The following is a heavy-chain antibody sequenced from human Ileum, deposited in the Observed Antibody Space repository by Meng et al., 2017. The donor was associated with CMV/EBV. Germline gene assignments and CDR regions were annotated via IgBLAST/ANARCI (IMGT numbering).Heavy chain of an antibody. CDR3: VREDILVFDY. J-gene: IGHJ4*02. CDR2: IKQDGSAT. Sequence: GESLKISCAVSGFTYSNFWMSWVRQSPGMGLEWVANIKQDGSATYYADSVKGRFTISRDNAKNSLYLKRDNLRADDTAVYYCVREDILVFDYWGQGTRVTVSS. CDR1: GFTYSNFW. V-gene: IGHV3-7*01. D-gene: IGHD2-15*01.